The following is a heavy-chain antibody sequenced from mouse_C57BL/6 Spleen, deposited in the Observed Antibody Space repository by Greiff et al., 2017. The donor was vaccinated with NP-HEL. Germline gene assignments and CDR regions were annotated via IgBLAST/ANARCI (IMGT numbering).Heavy chain of an antibody. J-gene: IGHJ4*01. V-gene: IGHV3-8*01. CDR3: ARSPLTYYYGSSYAMDY. CDR1: GYSITSDY. CDR2: ISYSGST. D-gene: IGHD1-1*01. Sequence: ESGPGLAKPSQTLSLTCSVTGYSITSDYWNWIRKFPGNKLEYMGYISYSGSTYYNPSLKSRISITRDTSKNQYYLQLNSVTTEDTATYYCARSPLTYYYGSSYAMDYWGQGTSVTVSS.